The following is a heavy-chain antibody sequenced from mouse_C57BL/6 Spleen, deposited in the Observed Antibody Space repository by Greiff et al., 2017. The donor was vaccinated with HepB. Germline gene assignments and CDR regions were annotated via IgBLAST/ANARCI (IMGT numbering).Heavy chain of an antibody. D-gene: IGHD2-4*01. CDR2: IYPGDGDT. V-gene: IGHV1-80*01. CDR3: ARDYLYAMDY. CDR1: GYAFSSYW. J-gene: IGHJ4*01. Sequence: VQLVESGAELVKPGASVKISCKASGYAFSSYWMNWVKQRPGKGLEWIGQIYPGDGDTNYNGKFKGKATLTADKSSSTAYMQLSSLTSEDSAVYFCARDYLYAMDYWGQGTSVTVSS.